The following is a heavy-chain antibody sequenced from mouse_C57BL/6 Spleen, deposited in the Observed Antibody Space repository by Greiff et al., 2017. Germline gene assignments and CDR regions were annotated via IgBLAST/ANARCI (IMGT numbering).Heavy chain of an antibody. CDR3: TRSPYDGYSWFAY. CDR2: IYPGNSDT. CDR1: GYTFTSYW. Sequence: VQLQQSGTVLARPGASVKMSCKTSGYTFTSYWMHWVKQRPGQGLEWIGAIYPGNSDTSYNQKFKGKAKLTAVTSASTAYMELSSLTNEDSAVYYCTRSPYDGYSWFAYWGQGTLVTVSA. J-gene: IGHJ3*01. V-gene: IGHV1-5*01. D-gene: IGHD2-3*01.